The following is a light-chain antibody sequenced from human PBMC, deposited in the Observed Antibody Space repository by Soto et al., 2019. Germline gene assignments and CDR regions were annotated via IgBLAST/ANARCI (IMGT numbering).Light chain of an antibody. CDR1: QSDSSSY. Sequence: EIVLTQSPGTLSLSPGERATLSCRASQSDSSSYLAWYQQKPGQSPRLLIYGASGRATGIPDRFSGSGSGTDFTLTISRLEPEDFAVYYCQQYGSSSLTFGGGTKVEIK. CDR2: GAS. V-gene: IGKV3-20*01. J-gene: IGKJ4*01. CDR3: QQYGSSSLT.